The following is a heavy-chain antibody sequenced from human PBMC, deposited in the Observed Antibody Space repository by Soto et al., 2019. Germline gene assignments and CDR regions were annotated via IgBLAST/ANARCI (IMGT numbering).Heavy chain of an antibody. CDR1: GFTVSRNY. J-gene: IGHJ3*02. Sequence: EVQVMESGGDLVQPGGSLRLSCEPAGFTVSRNYMSGVRRAPGKGLECVSVVYTNGNTYFADSVKGRFTVSRDNSRNTLYLQMNSLRVEDTAVYFCARSAAVIVGYAFETWGPGTMVTVSS. CDR2: VYTNGNT. CDR3: ARSAAVIVGYAFET. D-gene: IGHD3-22*01. V-gene: IGHV3-66*01.